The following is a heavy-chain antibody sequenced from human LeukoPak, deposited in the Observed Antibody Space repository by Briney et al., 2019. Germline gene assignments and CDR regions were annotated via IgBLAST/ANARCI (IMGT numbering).Heavy chain of an antibody. CDR2: ISGYNGNT. V-gene: IGHV1-18*01. CDR3: ARDVEMTTTPFEY. Sequence: ASVKVSFKASGYRFISYGISWVRQAPGQGLEWMGWISGYNGNTNYAQKIQDRVTMTTDTSTSTAYMELRSLRSDDTAVYYCARDVEMTTTPFEYWGQGTLVTVSS. J-gene: IGHJ4*02. CDR1: GYRFISYG. D-gene: IGHD5-24*01.